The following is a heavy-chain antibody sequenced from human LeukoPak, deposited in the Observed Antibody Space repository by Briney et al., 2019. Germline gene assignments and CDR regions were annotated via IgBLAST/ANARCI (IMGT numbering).Heavy chain of an antibody. V-gene: IGHV4-34*01. CDR3: ATLRVDCSSTNCYDNDHYGMDV. Sequence: SETLSLTCAVYGGSFSGYYWSWIRQPPGKGLEWIGEINHSGSTNYNPSLKSRVTISVDTSKNQFSLKLSSVTAADTAVYYCATLRVDCSSTNCYDNDHYGMDVWGQGTTVTVSS. J-gene: IGHJ6*02. CDR1: GGSFSGYY. CDR2: INHSGST. D-gene: IGHD2-2*01.